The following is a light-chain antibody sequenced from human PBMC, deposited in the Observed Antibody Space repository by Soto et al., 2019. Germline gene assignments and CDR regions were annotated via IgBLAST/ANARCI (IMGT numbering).Light chain of an antibody. CDR1: ETVNRY. V-gene: IGKV3-11*01. CDR2: DAS. CDR3: QQRANWPRGT. J-gene: IGKJ4*01. Sequence: EIELTQFPATLSLSPGERATPSCRASETVNRYIAWYQQKPGQAPRLLIYDASTRATGIPARFSGSGSGTDFTLTISSLEPEDFAVYYCQQRANWPRGTFGGGTKV.